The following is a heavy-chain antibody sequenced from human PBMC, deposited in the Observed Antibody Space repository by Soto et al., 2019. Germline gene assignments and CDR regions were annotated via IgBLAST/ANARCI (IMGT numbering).Heavy chain of an antibody. V-gene: IGHV1-69*13. CDR2: ILPRSATT. CDR3: AREGLVLVPTTVNSDYYYYAMDV. CDR1: GDTVSTHS. J-gene: IGHJ6*02. Sequence: PSVKVSCKTSGDTVSTHSITFILQAPVQGLEWMGRILPRSATTKYSQKFQGRVTIAADESTSTVYMELSTLRPEDTAVYYCAREGLVLVPTTVNSDYYYYAMDVWGQGTTVTVSS. D-gene: IGHD4-17*01.